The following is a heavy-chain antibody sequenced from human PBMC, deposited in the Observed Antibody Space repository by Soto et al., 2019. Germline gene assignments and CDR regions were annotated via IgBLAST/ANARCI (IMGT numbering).Heavy chain of an antibody. CDR1: GGSFSGYY. V-gene: IGHV4-34*01. CDR2: INHSGST. J-gene: IGHJ4*02. CDR3: ARGRTYYDFWSGYYY. Sequence: PSETLSLTCAVYGGSFSGYYWSWIRQPPGKGLEWIGEINHSGSTNYNPSLKSRVTISVDTSKNQFSLKLSSVTAADTAVYYCARGRTYYDFWSGYYYWGQGTLVTVSS. D-gene: IGHD3-3*01.